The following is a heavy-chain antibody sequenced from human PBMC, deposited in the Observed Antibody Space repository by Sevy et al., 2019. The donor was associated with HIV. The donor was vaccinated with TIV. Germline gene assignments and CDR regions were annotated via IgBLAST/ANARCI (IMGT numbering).Heavy chain of an antibody. CDR3: ARDWECTGGVCYFMDV. Sequence: GGSLRLSCAASGFTFSSNWMSWVRQAPGKGLEWVANIKQDGSEKYYVDSVKGRFTISRDNAKNLLYLQMNSLRAEDTDVYYCARDWECTGGVCYFMDVWGQGTTVTVSS. D-gene: IGHD2-8*02. CDR2: IKQDGSEK. J-gene: IGHJ6*02. V-gene: IGHV3-7*03. CDR1: GFTFSSNW.